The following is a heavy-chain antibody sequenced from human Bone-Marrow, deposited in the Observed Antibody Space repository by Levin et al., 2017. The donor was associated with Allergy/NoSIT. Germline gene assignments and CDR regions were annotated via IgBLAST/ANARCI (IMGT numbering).Heavy chain of an antibody. CDR1: GYSLNELS. Sequence: GASVKVSCKVSGYSLNELSIHWARQAPGKGLEWMGGVHPEDGETIYAQKFQGRVTMTEDTSTDTAYLELSSLRSEDTAIFYCATVPPNPDYVYAMDVWGQGTTVTVSS. J-gene: IGHJ6*02. D-gene: IGHD3-16*01. CDR2: VHPEDGET. V-gene: IGHV1-24*01. CDR3: ATVPPNPDYVYAMDV.